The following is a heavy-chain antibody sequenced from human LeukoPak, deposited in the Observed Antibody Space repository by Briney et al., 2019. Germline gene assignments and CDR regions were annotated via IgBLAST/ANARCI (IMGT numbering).Heavy chain of an antibody. V-gene: IGHV3-64*04. CDR2: ISSNGGST. J-gene: IGHJ4*02. CDR1: GFTFSSYA. Sequence: GGSLRLSCSASGFTFSSYAMHWVRQAPGKGLEYVSAISSNGGSTYYADSVKGRFTISRDNSKNTLYLQMNSLRAEDTAVYYCARTKHAVGLDYWGQGTLVTVSS. D-gene: IGHD2-8*01. CDR3: ARTKHAVGLDY.